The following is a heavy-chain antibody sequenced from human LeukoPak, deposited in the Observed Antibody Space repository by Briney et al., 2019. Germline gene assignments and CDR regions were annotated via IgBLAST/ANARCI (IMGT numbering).Heavy chain of an antibody. CDR1: GFTFSSYS. Sequence: GGSLRLSCAASGFTFSSYSMSWVRQAPGKGLEWVANIKQDGSEKNYVDSVKGRFTISRDNAKNSLYLQMDSLRVDDTAVYYCARDKVSGPTLLDYWGQGTLVTVSS. J-gene: IGHJ4*02. D-gene: IGHD5/OR15-5a*01. V-gene: IGHV3-7*01. CDR3: ARDKVSGPTLLDY. CDR2: IKQDGSEK.